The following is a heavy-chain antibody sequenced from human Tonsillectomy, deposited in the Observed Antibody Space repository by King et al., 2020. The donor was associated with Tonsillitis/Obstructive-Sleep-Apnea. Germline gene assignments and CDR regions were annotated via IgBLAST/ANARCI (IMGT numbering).Heavy chain of an antibody. Sequence: VQLVESGGGLVQPGGSLRLSCAASGFTFCSYEMNWVRQAPGKGLEWVSYISSSGSTIYYADSVKGRFTISRDNAKNSLYLQMNSLRAEDTAVYYCAREGCSSTSCYDYWGQGTLVTVSS. CDR1: GFTFCSYE. CDR2: ISSSGSTI. V-gene: IGHV3-48*03. CDR3: AREGCSSTSCYDY. J-gene: IGHJ4*02. D-gene: IGHD2-2*01.